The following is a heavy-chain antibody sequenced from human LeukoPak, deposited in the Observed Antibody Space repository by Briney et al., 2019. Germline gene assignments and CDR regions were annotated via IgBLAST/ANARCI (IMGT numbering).Heavy chain of an antibody. D-gene: IGHD5-18*01. CDR2: IYHSGST. V-gene: IGHV4-38-2*02. Sequence: SETLSLTCTVSGYSISSGYYWGWIRQPPGKGLEWIGNIYHSGSTYYNPSLKSRVTISVDTSKNQFSLKLNSVTAADTAVYYCARDSEDTAMVFKSFDYWGQGTLVTVSS. CDR1: GYSISSGYY. CDR3: ARDSEDTAMVFKSFDY. J-gene: IGHJ4*02.